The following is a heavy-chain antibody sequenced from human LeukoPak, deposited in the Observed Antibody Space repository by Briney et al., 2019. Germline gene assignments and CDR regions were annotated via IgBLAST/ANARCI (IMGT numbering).Heavy chain of an antibody. CDR3: ASPSKWELSDLDY. CDR2: IYHTGST. CDR1: GGSISSNTYY. Sequence: KPSETLSLTCTVSGGSISSNTYYWAWIRQPPGKGLGWIESIYHTGSTYYNTSLKSRMTISVDPSKNRSSLQLRSVTAADTAMYYCASPSKWELSDLDYWGQGTLVTVSS. V-gene: IGHV4-39*01. D-gene: IGHD1-26*01. J-gene: IGHJ4*02.